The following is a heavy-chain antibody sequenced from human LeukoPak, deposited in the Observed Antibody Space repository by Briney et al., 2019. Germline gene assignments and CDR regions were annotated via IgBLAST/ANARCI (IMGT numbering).Heavy chain of an antibody. Sequence: TGGSLRLSCAASGFTFSSYAMSWVRQAPGKGLEWVSAISGSGGSTYYADSVKGRFTISRDNSKNTLYLQMNSLRAEDTAVYYCAKESRLIDIVVVPAAIGYWGQGTLVTVSS. J-gene: IGHJ4*02. D-gene: IGHD2-2*01. CDR2: ISGSGGST. CDR3: AKESRLIDIVVVPAAIGY. V-gene: IGHV3-23*01. CDR1: GFTFSSYA.